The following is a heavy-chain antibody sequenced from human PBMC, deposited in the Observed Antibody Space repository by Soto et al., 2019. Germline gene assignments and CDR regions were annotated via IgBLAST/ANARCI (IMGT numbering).Heavy chain of an antibody. CDR3: ARDVTSSTYYYLSPGGFDP. Sequence: ASVKVSCKASGYTFTSYGISWVRQAPGQGLEWMGIINPGGGGTSYAQKFQGRVTMTRDTSTSTVYMELSSLRSEDTAVYYCARDVTSSTYYYLSPGGFDPWGQGTLVTVSS. CDR2: INPGGGGT. J-gene: IGHJ5*02. CDR1: GYTFTSYG. V-gene: IGHV1-46*01. D-gene: IGHD3-22*01.